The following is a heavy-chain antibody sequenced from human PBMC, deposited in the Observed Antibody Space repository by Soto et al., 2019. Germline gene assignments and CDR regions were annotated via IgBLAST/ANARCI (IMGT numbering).Heavy chain of an antibody. D-gene: IGHD2-21*02. CDR1: GGSISSSSYF. CDR3: ARHPSDFWFDP. J-gene: IGHJ5*02. V-gene: IGHV4-39*01. CDR2: IYYSGST. Sequence: QLQLQESGPGLVKPSETLSLTCSVSGGSISSSSYFWGRSRQPPGKGLEWIGSIYYSGSTYYNPSLNSRVTVSVDTSKNQFSLKLSSVTAADTAVYYCARHPSDFWFDPWGQGTLVTVSS.